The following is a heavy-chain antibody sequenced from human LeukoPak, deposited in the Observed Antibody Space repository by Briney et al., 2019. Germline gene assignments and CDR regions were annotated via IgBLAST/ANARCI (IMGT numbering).Heavy chain of an antibody. CDR1: GFKFDDYG. V-gene: IGHV3-20*04. CDR2: ISWSGGNT. CDR3: AREGIYCVNGVCYLDY. Sequence: GGSLRLSCAASGFKFDDYGMSWVRQAPGKGLEWVSGISWSGGNTGYADSVKGRFTISRDNAENSVFLQVNSLRADDTAFYYCAREGIYCVNGVCYLDYWGQGTLVTVSS. J-gene: IGHJ4*02. D-gene: IGHD2-8*01.